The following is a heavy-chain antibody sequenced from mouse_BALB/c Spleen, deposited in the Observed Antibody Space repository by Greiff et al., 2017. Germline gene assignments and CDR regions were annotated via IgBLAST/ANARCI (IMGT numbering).Heavy chain of an antibody. Sequence: LQQPGSELVRPGASVKLSCKASGYTFTSYWMHWVKQRPGQGLEWIGNIYPGSGSTNYDEKFKSKATLTIDTSSSTAYMQLSSLTSEDSAVYYCTRERYGNFLMDYWGQGTSVTVSS. CDR2: IYPGSGST. CDR3: TRERYGNFLMDY. J-gene: IGHJ4*01. CDR1: GYTFTSYW. D-gene: IGHD2-10*02. V-gene: IGHV1S22*01.